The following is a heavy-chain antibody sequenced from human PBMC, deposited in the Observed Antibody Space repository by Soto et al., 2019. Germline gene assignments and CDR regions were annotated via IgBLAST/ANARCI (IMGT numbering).Heavy chain of an antibody. CDR3: ARSWVTGKGGIDV. V-gene: IGHV1-18*01. CDR1: GYTFTSYG. CDR2: INGYTGNT. D-gene: IGHD3-16*01. J-gene: IGHJ6*02. Sequence: QVQLVQSGAEVKKPGASVKVSCKACGYTFTSYGLSWVRQAPGQGLEWMGWINGYTGNTNYAQKFQGRVTMTTDTSTNTAYLDLWTLISDDTAVYYCARSWVTGKGGIDVWGQGTTVTVSS.